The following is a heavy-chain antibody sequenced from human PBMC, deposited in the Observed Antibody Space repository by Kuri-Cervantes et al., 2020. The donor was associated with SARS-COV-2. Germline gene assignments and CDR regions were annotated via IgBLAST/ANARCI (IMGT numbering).Heavy chain of an antibody. J-gene: IGHJ4*02. Sequence: GGSLRLSCAASGFTFSSYWMHWVRQAPGKGLVWVSRINSDGSSTSYADSVKGRFTISRDNSRNSLYLQMNVLRSEDTALYYCVKGQTGTTLSLDNWGQGTLVTVSS. CDR3: VKGQTGTTLSLDN. D-gene: IGHD1-1*01. CDR2: INSDGSST. V-gene: IGHV3-74*01. CDR1: GFTFSSYW.